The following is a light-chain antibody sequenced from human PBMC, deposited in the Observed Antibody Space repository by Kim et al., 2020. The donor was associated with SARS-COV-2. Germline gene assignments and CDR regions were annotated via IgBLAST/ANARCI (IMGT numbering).Light chain of an antibody. CDR2: AAS. V-gene: IGKV1-17*01. J-gene: IGKJ1*01. CDR3: LQHNRYPRT. CDR1: EGIKND. Sequence: ASLGDRVTITCRASEGIKNDLGWYQQKPGKAPKCLIYAASILQSGVPSRFSGSGSGTEFTLTIKSLQPEDFATYYCLQHNRYPRTFGQGTKVDIK.